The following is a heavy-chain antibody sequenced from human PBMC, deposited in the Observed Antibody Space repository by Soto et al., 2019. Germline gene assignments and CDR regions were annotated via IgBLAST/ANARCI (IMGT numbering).Heavy chain of an antibody. CDR3: TTENYYKDRSGNDY. Sequence: GGSLRLSCAASGFTFSNAWMSWVRQAPGKGLEWVGRIKSKTDGGTTDYAAPVKGRITISRDDTKNTLYLQMNSLKTDDTAVYYCTTENYYKDRSGNDYWGQGTLVTVSS. CDR1: GFTFSNAW. V-gene: IGHV3-15*01. D-gene: IGHD3-22*01. CDR2: IKSKTDGGTT. J-gene: IGHJ4*02.